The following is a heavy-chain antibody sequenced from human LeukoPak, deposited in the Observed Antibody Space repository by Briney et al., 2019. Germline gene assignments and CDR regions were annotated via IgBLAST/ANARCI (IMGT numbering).Heavy chain of an antibody. CDR2: MYASGIT. CDR1: GGSSSSYY. D-gene: IGHD3-3*01. J-gene: IGHJ4*02. V-gene: IGHV4-4*07. Sequence: SETLSLTCTVSGGSSSSYYWSWIRQPAGKGLEWIGRMYASGITNYNPSLKSRVTMSVDTSKNQFSLKLSSVTAADTAVYYCARDSGYYTNPYYFDYWGQGTLVTVSS. CDR3: ARDSGYYTNPYYFDY.